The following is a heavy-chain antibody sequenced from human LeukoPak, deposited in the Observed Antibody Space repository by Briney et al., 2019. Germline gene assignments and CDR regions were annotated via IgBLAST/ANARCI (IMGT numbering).Heavy chain of an antibody. V-gene: IGHV3-23*01. D-gene: IGHD1-26*01. J-gene: IGHJ4*02. CDR1: GFTFSSYA. CDR3: ANALGGGNAWYYFDC. Sequence: GGSLRLSCAASGFTFSSYAMSWVRQAPGKGLEWVSSLSGSGGSPNYANSVKGRFTISRDNSKNTLYLQMNSLRAEDTAVYYCANALGGGNAWYYFDCWGQGTLVTVSS. CDR2: LSGSGGSP.